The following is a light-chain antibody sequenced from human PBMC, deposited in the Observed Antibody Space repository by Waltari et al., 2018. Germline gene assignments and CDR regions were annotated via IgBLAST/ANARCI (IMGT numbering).Light chain of an antibody. CDR2: EVN. CDR1: SSDVGTSNY. V-gene: IGLV2-14*01. CDR3: SSYTSSSTPCV. Sequence: QSALTQPASVSGSPGQSITISCPGTSSDVGTSNYFSWYQQHPGKAPKPMIYEVNNRPSGVSNRFSGSKSGNTASLTISGLQAEDEADYYCSSYTSSSTPCVFGTGTKVTVL. J-gene: IGLJ1*01.